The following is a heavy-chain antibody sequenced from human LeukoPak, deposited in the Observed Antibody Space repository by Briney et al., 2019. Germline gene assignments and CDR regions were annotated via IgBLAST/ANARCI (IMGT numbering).Heavy chain of an antibody. V-gene: IGHV3-66*01. J-gene: IGHJ6*02. CDR3: ARLDCGGDCYVYYYYGMDV. CDR1: GFTVSSNY. CDR2: IYSGGST. D-gene: IGHD2-21*02. Sequence: GGSLRLSCAASGFTVSSNYMSWVRQAPGKGLEWVSVIYSGGSTYYADSVKGRFTISRDNSKNTLYLQMNSLRAEDTAVYYCARLDCGGDCYVYYYYGMDVWGQGTTVTVSS.